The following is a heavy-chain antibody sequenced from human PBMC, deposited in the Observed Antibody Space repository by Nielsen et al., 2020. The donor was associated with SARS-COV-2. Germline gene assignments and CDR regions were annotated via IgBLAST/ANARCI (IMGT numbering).Heavy chain of an antibody. J-gene: IGHJ6*02. D-gene: IGHD6-19*01. CDR1: GFTFSSYG. Sequence: GESLKISCAASGFTFSSYGMHWVRQAPGKGLEWVAVIWYDGSDKYYADSVKGRFTISRDNSKNTLYLQMNSLRAEDTAVYYCARGGGSSGYGMDVWGQGTVVTVSS. CDR3: ARGGGSSGYGMDV. CDR2: IWYDGSDK. V-gene: IGHV3-33*01.